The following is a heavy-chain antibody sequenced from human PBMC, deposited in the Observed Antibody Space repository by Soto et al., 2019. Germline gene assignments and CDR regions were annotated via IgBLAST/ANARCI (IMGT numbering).Heavy chain of an antibody. CDR2: IIPIFGTA. J-gene: IGHJ6*02. V-gene: IGHV1-69*12. CDR1: GGTFSSYA. D-gene: IGHD2-2*01. Sequence: QVQLVQSGAEVKKPGSSVKVSCKASGGTFSSYAISWVRQAPGQGLEWMGGIIPIFGTANYAQKFQGRGTITADESTSTAYRELSSLRSEDTAVYYCARHVPAAGYYYGMDVWGQGTTFPVSS. CDR3: ARHVPAAGYYYGMDV.